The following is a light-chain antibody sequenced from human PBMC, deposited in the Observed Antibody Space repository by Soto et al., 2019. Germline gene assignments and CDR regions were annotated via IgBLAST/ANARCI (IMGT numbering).Light chain of an antibody. Sequence: EIVLTQSPATLSLSPGERATLSCRASQSVSSHLVWFQQKPGQAPRLIIYDAFSRATGIPARFSGSGSGTDFTPSNSSLEREDFAVYYRHQHSNWPITFGQGTRLEMK. CDR1: QSVSSH. CDR3: HQHSNWPIT. CDR2: DAF. V-gene: IGKV3-11*01. J-gene: IGKJ5*01.